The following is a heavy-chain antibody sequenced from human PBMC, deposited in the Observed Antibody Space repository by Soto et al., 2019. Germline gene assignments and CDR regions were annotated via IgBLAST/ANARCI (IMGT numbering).Heavy chain of an antibody. CDR1: GYTFTGYA. Sequence: QVQLVQSGAEEKKPGASVKVSCKASGYTFTGYAMHWVRQAPGQRLEWMGWINAGNGNTKYSQKFQGRVTITRDASVSTTYMELSSLRSEDTAVYYCARAVAVPADFDYWRQGTLVTVSS. CDR2: INAGNGNT. V-gene: IGHV1-3*05. CDR3: ARAVAVPADFDY. J-gene: IGHJ4*02. D-gene: IGHD6-19*01.